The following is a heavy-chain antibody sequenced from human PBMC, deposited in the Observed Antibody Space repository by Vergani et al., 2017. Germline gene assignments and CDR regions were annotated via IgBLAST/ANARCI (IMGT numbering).Heavy chain of an antibody. CDR1: GYTFTSYY. J-gene: IGHJ4*02. CDR3: ARVVGSKDSSGYYFGY. V-gene: IGHV1-46*03. D-gene: IGHD3-22*01. Sequence: QVQLVQSGAEVKKPGASVTVSCKASGYTFTSYYMHWVRQAPGQGLEWMGIINPSGGSTSYAQKFQGRVTMTRDTSTSTVYMELSSLRSEDTAVYYCARVVGSKDSSGYYFGYWGQGTLVTVSS. CDR2: INPSGGST.